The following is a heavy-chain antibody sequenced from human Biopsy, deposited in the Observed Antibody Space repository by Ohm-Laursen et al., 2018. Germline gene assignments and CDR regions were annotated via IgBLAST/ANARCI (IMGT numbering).Heavy chain of an antibody. CDR3: ASGDIGGIGLDV. J-gene: IGHJ6*02. V-gene: IGHV1-69*04. CDR2: IIPILGTV. CDR1: GDTFTTSA. Sequence: SVKVSCKSSGDTFTTSAISWVRQVPGQGLDWMGRIIPILGTVDYGQNFQGRVAIRADTSTTFLELTSLRYDDTAVYYCASGDIGGIGLDVWGLGTTVTVSS. D-gene: IGHD3-10*01.